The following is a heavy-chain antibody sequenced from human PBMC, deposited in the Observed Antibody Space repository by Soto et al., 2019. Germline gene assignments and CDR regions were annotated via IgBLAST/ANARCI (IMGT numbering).Heavy chain of an antibody. CDR3: ARGRSYYYGSGTRRGSWFDP. J-gene: IGHJ5*02. CDR1: GGSFSGYY. V-gene: IGHV4-34*01. Sequence: KQSRNLSLTCAVYGGSFSGYYWSWIRPPPGKGLEWIGEINHSGSTNYNPSLKSRVTISVDTSKNQFSLKLSSVTAADTAVYYCARGRSYYYGSGTRRGSWFDPWGQGTLVTVSS. D-gene: IGHD3-10*01. CDR2: INHSGST.